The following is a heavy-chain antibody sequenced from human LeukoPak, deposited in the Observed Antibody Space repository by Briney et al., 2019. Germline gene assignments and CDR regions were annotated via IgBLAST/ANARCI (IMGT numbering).Heavy chain of an antibody. D-gene: IGHD1-26*01. Sequence: PSETLSLTCIVSGGSARSYYWSWLRQPPGEGLEWIAYIHNSGSTDYNPSLKSRVTISVDTSKNQFSLKLRSVTAADTAVYYCVRDWEGFNFDTWGQGAMVTVSS. CDR1: GGSARSYY. V-gene: IGHV4-59*02. CDR3: VRDWEGFNFDT. J-gene: IGHJ3*02. CDR2: IHNSGST.